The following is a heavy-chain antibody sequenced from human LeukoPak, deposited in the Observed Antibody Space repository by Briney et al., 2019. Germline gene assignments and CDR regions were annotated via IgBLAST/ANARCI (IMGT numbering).Heavy chain of an antibody. Sequence: SGGSLRLSCAASGFTFSSYSMNWVRQAPGKGLEWVSSISSSTYIYYADSVKGRSTISRDNAKNSLYLQMNSLRAEDTAVYYCARVGYYDSSDYYHEDGFDIWGQGTMVTVSS. V-gene: IGHV3-21*01. CDR1: GFTFSSYS. D-gene: IGHD3-22*01. J-gene: IGHJ3*02. CDR3: ARVGYYDSSDYYHEDGFDI. CDR2: ISSSTYI.